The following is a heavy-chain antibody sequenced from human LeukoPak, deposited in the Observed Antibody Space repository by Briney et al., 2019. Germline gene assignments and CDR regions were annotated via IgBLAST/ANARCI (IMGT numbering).Heavy chain of an antibody. Sequence: SETLSLTCAVYGGSFSGYYWSWIRQPPGKGLEWIGTISYSGSTYYNPSLKSRVTISVDTSKNQFSLKLSSVTAADTAAYYCARGAGRLVPFDYWGQGTLVTVSS. CDR1: GGSFSGYY. CDR2: ISYSGST. J-gene: IGHJ4*02. V-gene: IGHV4-34*01. CDR3: ARGAGRLVPFDY. D-gene: IGHD3-9*01.